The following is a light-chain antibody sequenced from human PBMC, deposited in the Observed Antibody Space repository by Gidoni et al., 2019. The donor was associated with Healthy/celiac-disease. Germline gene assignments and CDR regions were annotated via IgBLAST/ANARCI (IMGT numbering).Light chain of an antibody. CDR3: QQRNSYPLT. CDR2: AAS. CDR1: QGISSY. V-gene: IGKV1-9*01. J-gene: IGKJ4*01. Sequence: DIQLTQSPSFLSASVGDRVTITCRASQGISSYLAWYQQRPGKAPKLLIYAASTLQSGVPSRFSGSGSGTEFTLTISSLQPEDFATYYCQQRNSYPLTFGGXTKVEIK.